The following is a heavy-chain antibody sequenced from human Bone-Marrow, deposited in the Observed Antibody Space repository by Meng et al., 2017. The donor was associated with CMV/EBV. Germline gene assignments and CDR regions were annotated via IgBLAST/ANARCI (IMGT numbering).Heavy chain of an antibody. CDR3: ARGSMVVTPRCGMDV. J-gene: IGHJ6*02. D-gene: IGHD4-23*01. V-gene: IGHV1-18*01. CDR1: GYTFTSYG. CDR2: ISAYNGNT. Sequence: ASVKVSCKASGYTFTSYGISWVRQAPGQGLEWMGWISAYNGNTNYAQKLQGRVTMTTDTSTSTAYMELRSLRSEDTAVYYCARGSMVVTPRCGMDVWGQGTTVTVSS.